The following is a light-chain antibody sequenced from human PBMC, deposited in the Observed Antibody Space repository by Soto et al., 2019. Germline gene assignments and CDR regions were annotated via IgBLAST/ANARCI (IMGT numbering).Light chain of an antibody. V-gene: IGLV2-14*03. CDR1: SSDVGSYNY. CDR3: SSYTTTTTPVV. J-gene: IGLJ2*01. CDR2: DVS. Sequence: QSVLTQPASLSGSPGQSITISCTGSSSDVGSYNYVSWYQVQPGKAPRLMIYDVSDRPSGVSNRFSGSKSGNTASLTISGLQADDEGDYYCSSYTTTTTPVVFGGGTKVTVL.